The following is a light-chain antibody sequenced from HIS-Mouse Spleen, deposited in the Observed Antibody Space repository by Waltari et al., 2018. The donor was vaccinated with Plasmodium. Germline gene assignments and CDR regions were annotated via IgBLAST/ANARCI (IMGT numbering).Light chain of an antibody. Sequence: ELVMTQSPATLSVSPGERATLSCSASQSVSSNLAWYQQKPGQAPRLLIYGASTRATGIPARFSGSGSGTEFTLTISSLQSEDFAVYYCQQYNNWPFTFGPGTKVDIK. CDR3: QQYNNWPFT. CDR1: QSVSSN. CDR2: GAS. J-gene: IGKJ3*01. V-gene: IGKV3-15*01.